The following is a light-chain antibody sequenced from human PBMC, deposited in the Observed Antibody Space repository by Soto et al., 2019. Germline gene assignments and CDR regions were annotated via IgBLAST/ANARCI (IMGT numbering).Light chain of an antibody. J-gene: IGLJ2*01. V-gene: IGLV8-61*01. CDR1: SGSVSTNYY. CDR3: GLYMGLGISV. CDR2: NTN. Sequence: QTVVTQEPSFSVSPGGTVTFTCGLSSGSVSTNYYPSWYQQTPGQAPRTLIYNTNSRSSGVPYRFSGSILGNKAALTITGAQADDESDYYCGLYMGLGISVFGGGTKVTVL.